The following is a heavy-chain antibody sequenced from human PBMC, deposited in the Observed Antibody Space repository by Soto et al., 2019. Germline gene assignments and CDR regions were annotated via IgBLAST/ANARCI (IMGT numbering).Heavy chain of an antibody. V-gene: IGHV4-30-4*01. J-gene: IGHJ4*02. CDR3: ARDDYGDWGYFDY. D-gene: IGHD4-17*01. CDR1: GGSISSGDYY. Sequence: QVQLQESGPGLVKPSQTLSLTCTVSGGSISSGDYYWSWIRQPPGKGLEWIGHIYYSGSTYYKSSLKRRVTISLDTSKNQFSLKLRSVTAADTAVYYCARDDYGDWGYFDYWGQGTLVTVSS. CDR2: IYYSGST.